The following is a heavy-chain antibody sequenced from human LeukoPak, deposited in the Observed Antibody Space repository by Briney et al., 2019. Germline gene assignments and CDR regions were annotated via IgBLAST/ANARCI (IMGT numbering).Heavy chain of an antibody. J-gene: IGHJ4*02. V-gene: IGHV3-15*01. CDR2: IKSKAAGGTA. Sequence: KTGGSLRLSCAASGFTFSNAWMSWVRQSPVKGLEWVGRIKSKAAGGTADYTAPVKGRFTISRDDSKDTLYLQMNSLKTEDTAVYYCNTDLNTGWEVLLRPGWGQGTLVTVSS. CDR1: GFTFSNAW. D-gene: IGHD1-26*01. CDR3: NTDLNTGWEVLLRPG.